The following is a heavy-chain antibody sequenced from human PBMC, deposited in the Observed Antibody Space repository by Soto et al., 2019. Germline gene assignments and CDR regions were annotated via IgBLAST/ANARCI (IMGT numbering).Heavy chain of an antibody. V-gene: IGHV1-8*01. CDR3: ARIGYDPYYYYYMDV. CDR1: GYTFTSYD. J-gene: IGHJ6*03. D-gene: IGHD3-3*01. CDR2: MNPNSGNT. Sequence: ASVKVSCKASGYTFTSYDINWVRQATGQGLEWMGWMNPNSGNTGYAQKFQGRVTMTRNTSISTAYMELSSLRSEDTAVYYCARIGYDPYYYYYMDVWGKATTVTGSS.